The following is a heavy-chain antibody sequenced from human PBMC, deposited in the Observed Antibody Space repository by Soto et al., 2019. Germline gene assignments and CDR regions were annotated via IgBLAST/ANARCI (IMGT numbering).Heavy chain of an antibody. D-gene: IGHD3-3*01. CDR3: TRVGYDFWSGYYPPYYFDY. CDR2: IRSKAYGGTT. J-gene: IGHJ4*02. V-gene: IGHV3-49*03. Sequence: GSQSLSCTASGFTCGYYAIRWFRQAPGKGLEWVGFIRSKAYGGTTEYAASVKGRFTISRDDSKSIAYLQMNSLKTEDTAVYYCTRVGYDFWSGYYPPYYFDYWGQGTLVTVSS. CDR1: GFTCGYYA.